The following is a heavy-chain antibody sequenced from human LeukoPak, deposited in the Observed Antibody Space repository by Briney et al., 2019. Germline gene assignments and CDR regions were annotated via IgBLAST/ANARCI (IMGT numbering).Heavy chain of an antibody. CDR1: GFTFSSYG. V-gene: IGHV3-30*18. J-gene: IGHJ4*02. Sequence: GRSLRLSCAASGFTFSSYGMHWVRQAPGKGLEWVAVISYDGSNKYYADSVKGRFTISRDNSKNTLYLQMSSLRAEDTAVYFCAKYGSYNYYDRSPDYWGQGTLVTVSS. D-gene: IGHD3-22*01. CDR3: AKYGSYNYYDRSPDY. CDR2: ISYDGSNK.